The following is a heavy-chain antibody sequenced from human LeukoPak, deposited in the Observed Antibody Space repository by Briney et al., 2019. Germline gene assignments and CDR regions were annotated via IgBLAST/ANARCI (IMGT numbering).Heavy chain of an antibody. CDR2: INQDGSTK. D-gene: IGHD1-14*01. J-gene: IGHJ4*02. CDR1: GFTFSNVW. Sequence: PGGSLRLSCAASGFTFSNVWMAWVRQAPGKGLEWVANINQDGSTKQYVDSVRGRFTISRDNAKNSLYLQMNRLTAEDTGLYHCARDMKGNLDYWGQGTLVTVSS. V-gene: IGHV3-7*01. CDR3: ARDMKGNLDY.